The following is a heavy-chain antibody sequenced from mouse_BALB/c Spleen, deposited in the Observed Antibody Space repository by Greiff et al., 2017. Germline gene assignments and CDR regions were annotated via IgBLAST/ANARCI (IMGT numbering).Heavy chain of an antibody. J-gene: IGHJ4*01. CDR3: ARDAYGVRGYYAMDY. Sequence: EVKLVESGGGLVQPGGSLRLSCATSGFTFSDFYMEWVRQPPGKRLEWIAASRNKANDYTTEYSASVKGRFIVSRDTSQSILYLQMNALRAEDTAIYYCARDAYGVRGYYAMDYWGQGTSVTVSS. D-gene: IGHD1-1*02. V-gene: IGHV7-1*02. CDR1: GFTFSDFY. CDR2: SRNKANDYTT.